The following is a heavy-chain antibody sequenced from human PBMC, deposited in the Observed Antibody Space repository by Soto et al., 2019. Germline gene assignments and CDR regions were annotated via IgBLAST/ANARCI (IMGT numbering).Heavy chain of an antibody. V-gene: IGHV6-1*01. CDR2: TYYRSNWRH. CDR1: GGNVSSTSAA. Sequence: SPTQPLTGASCGGNVSSTSAARNWIRSSPSRGLEWLGRTYYRSNWRHDYAVSVRSRITVNPDTSKNHFSLQLNSVTPDDTAVYYCARGVAGSGFDLWGQGTLVTVSS. D-gene: IGHD6-19*01. CDR3: ARGVAGSGFDL. J-gene: IGHJ4*02.